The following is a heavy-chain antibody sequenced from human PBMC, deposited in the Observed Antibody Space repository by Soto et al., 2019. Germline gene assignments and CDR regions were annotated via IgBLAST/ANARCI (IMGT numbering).Heavy chain of an antibody. J-gene: IGHJ6*03. CDR1: GGSISSSSYY. Sequence: PSETLSLTCTVSGGSISSSSYYWGWIRQPPGKGLEWIGSIYYSGSTYYNPSLKSRVTISVDTSKNQFSLKLSSVTAADTAVYYCARHKNDFRYYYYYMDVWGKGTTVTVSS. D-gene: IGHD3-3*01. CDR3: ARHKNDFRYYYYYMDV. V-gene: IGHV4-39*01. CDR2: IYYSGST.